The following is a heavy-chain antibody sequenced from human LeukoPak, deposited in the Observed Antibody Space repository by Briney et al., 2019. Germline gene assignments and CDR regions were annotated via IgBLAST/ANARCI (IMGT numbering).Heavy chain of an antibody. V-gene: IGHV3-74*01. Sequence: GGSLRLSCAASGFTFSSYWMHWVRHAPGKGLVWVSRINSDGSSTIYADSVKGRFTISRENPKNTLYLQMNSLRAEDTAVYYCARWRATHPDLDFDYWGQGTLVTVSS. J-gene: IGHJ4*02. CDR2: INSDGSST. D-gene: IGHD2-15*01. CDR1: GFTFSSYW. CDR3: ARWRATHPDLDFDY.